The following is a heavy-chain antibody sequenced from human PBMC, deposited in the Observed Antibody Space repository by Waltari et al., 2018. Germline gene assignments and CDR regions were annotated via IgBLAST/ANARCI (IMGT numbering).Heavy chain of an antibody. D-gene: IGHD6-13*01. CDR1: GGSISSNNYY. CDR3: ARHSAYAGTGYYYGMDV. CDR2: IYYSGST. J-gene: IGHJ6*02. Sequence: QLQLQESGPGLVKPSETLSRTCAVSGGSISSNNYYWDWIRQPPGKGLEWIGSIYYSGSTYYNPSLKSRVTISVDTSKNHFSLKLGSVTAADTSLYYCARHSAYAGTGYYYGMDVWGQGTTVTVSS. V-gene: IGHV4-39*01.